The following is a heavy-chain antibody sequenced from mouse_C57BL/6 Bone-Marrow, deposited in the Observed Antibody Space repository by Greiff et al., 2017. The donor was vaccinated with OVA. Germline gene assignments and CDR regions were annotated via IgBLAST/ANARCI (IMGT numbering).Heavy chain of an antibody. V-gene: IGHV1-66*01. Sequence: VQGVESGPELVKPGASVKISCKASGYSFTSYYIHWVKQRPGQGLEWIGWIYPGSGNTKYNEKFKGKATLTADTSSSTAYMQLSSLTSEDSAVYYCARSHYYGFAYWGQGTLVTVSA. D-gene: IGHD1-2*01. CDR1: GYSFTSYY. CDR2: IYPGSGNT. J-gene: IGHJ3*01. CDR3: ARSHYYGFAY.